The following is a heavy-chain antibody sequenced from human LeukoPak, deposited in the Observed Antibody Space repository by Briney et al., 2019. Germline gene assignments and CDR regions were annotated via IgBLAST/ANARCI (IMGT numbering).Heavy chain of an antibody. D-gene: IGHD6-13*01. J-gene: IGHJ5*02. CDR1: GGSITRSNW. V-gene: IGHV4-4*02. Sequence: PSETLSLTCAVSGGSITRSNWWSWVRQSPGKGLEWIGEVYDNGSTNYNPSLKSRVTISVDKSKNQFSLKLSSVTAADTAVYYCARGQQLVRHWFAPWGQGTLVTVSS. CDR3: ARGQQLVRHWFAP. CDR2: VYDNGST.